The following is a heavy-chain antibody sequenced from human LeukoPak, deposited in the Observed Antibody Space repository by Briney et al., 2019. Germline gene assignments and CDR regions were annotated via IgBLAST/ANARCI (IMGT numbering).Heavy chain of an antibody. D-gene: IGHD3-22*01. CDR1: GFTFSSYS. Sequence: GSLRLSCAASGFTFSSYSMNWVRQAPGKGLEWVSSISSSSSYIYYADSVKGRFTISRDNAKNSLYLQMNSLRAEDTAVYYCARSGGTYYYDSSGYYPFDYWGQGTLVTVSS. V-gene: IGHV3-21*01. CDR2: ISSSSSYI. CDR3: ARSGGTYYYDSSGYYPFDY. J-gene: IGHJ4*02.